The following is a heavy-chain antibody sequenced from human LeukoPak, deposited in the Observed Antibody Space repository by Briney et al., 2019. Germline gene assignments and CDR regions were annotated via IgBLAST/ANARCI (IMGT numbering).Heavy chain of an antibody. CDR2: ISTSSVYI. J-gene: IGHJ4*02. CDR3: AKAVGANYFDY. CDR1: GFTFSGYS. D-gene: IGHD1-26*01. Sequence: GGSLRLSCAASGFTFSGYSMNWVRQAPGKGLEWVSSISTSSVYIYYADSVKGRFTISRDNSKNTLYLQMNSLRAEDTAIYYCAKAVGANYFDYWGQGSLVAVSS. V-gene: IGHV3-21*04.